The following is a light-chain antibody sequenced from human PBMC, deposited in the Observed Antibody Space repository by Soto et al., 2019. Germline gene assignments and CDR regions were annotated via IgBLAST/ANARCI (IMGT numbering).Light chain of an antibody. Sequence: EIVLTQSPGTLSLSPGERATPSCRASQSVSSSYLAWYQQKPGQAPRLLIYGASSRATGIPDRFSGSGSGTDFTLTISRLEPEEFAVYYCQQYGSSSLTFGQGTKLEIK. CDR1: QSVSSSY. J-gene: IGKJ2*01. V-gene: IGKV3-20*01. CDR3: QQYGSSSLT. CDR2: GAS.